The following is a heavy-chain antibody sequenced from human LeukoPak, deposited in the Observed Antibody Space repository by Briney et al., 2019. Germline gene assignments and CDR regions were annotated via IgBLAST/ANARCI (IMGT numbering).Heavy chain of an antibody. D-gene: IGHD4-17*01. CDR3: ARSNNDGDYLGVGFDY. Sequence: WASVKVSCKASGYTFSSYAMNWVRQAPGQGLEWMGWINTNNGNPTYAQGFTGRFVFSLDTSVSTAYLQISSLQAEDTAVYYCARSNNDGDYLGVGFDYWGQGTLVTVSS. V-gene: IGHV7-4-1*02. CDR1: GYTFSSYA. CDR2: INTNNGNP. J-gene: IGHJ4*02.